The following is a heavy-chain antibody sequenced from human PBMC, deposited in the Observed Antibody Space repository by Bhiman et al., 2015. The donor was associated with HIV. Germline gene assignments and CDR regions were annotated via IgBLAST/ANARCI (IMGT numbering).Heavy chain of an antibody. CDR3: ARGSSSSLSAERFDP. CDR2: ISSSSYYI. Sequence: EVQLVESGGGLVKPGGSVRLSCGASGFTFSSHSMNWVRQAPGKGLEWVSSISSSSYYIYYADSVKGRFTISRDNAKNSLYLQMNSLRAEDTAVYYCARGSSSSLSAERFDPWGQGTLVTVSS. V-gene: IGHV3-21*01. CDR1: GFTFSSHS. D-gene: IGHD6-6*01. J-gene: IGHJ5*02.